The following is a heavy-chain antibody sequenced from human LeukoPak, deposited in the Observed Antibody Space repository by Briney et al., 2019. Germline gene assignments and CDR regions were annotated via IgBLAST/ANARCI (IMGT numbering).Heavy chain of an antibody. CDR3: ARVEYSSSRNFDY. V-gene: IGHV3-21*01. CDR2: ISSGNSYI. Sequence: GGSLRPSCAASGFTFSSYTMNWVRQAPGKGLEWVSSISSGNSYINYADSVKGRFTISRDNAKNSLYLQMNSLRAEDTAVYYCARVEYSSSRNFDYWGQGTLVTVSS. CDR1: GFTFSSYT. J-gene: IGHJ4*02. D-gene: IGHD6-6*01.